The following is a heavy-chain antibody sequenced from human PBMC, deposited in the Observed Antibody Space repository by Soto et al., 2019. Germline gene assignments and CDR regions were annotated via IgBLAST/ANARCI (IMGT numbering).Heavy chain of an antibody. D-gene: IGHD6-19*01. Sequence: SQTLSLTCAISGDSVSSNSAAWNWIRQSPSRGLEWLGRTYYRSKWYKDYDLSVKSRITINLDTSKNQISLQLNSVTPEDTAVYYCARGAVADYSRVFDYWGQGTLVAVSS. V-gene: IGHV6-1*01. J-gene: IGHJ4*02. CDR1: GDSVSSNSAA. CDR3: ARGAVADYSRVFDY. CDR2: TYYRSKWYK.